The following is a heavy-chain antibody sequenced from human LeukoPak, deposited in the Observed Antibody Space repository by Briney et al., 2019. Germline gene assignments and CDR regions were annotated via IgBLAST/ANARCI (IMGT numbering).Heavy chain of an antibody. Sequence: GESLKISCKGSGYSFTSYWISWVRQMPGKGLEWMGRIDPSDSYTNYSPSFQGHVTISADKSISTAYLQWSSLKASDTAMYYCARRAKSEMATGGAFDIWGQGTMVTVSS. V-gene: IGHV5-10-1*01. CDR3: ARRAKSEMATGGAFDI. CDR2: IDPSDSYT. J-gene: IGHJ3*02. CDR1: GYSFTSYW. D-gene: IGHD5-24*01.